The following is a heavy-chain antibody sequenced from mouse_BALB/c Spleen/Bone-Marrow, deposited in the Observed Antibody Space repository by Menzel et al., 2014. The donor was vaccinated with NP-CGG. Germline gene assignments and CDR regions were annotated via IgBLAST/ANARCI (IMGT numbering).Heavy chain of an antibody. CDR3: ARILLRSYAMDY. CDR1: GDSITSGY. D-gene: IGHD1-1*01. Sequence: EVQVVESGPSLVKPSQTLSLTCSVTGDSITSGYWNWIRKFPGNKLEYMGYISYSGSTYYNPSLKSRISITRDTSKNQYYLQLNSVTTVDTATYYCARILLRSYAMDYWGQGTSVTVSS. CDR2: ISYSGST. V-gene: IGHV3-8*02. J-gene: IGHJ4*01.